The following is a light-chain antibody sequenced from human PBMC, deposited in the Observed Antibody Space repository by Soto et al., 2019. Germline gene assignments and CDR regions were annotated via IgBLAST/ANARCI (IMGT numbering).Light chain of an antibody. CDR3: QQYNNWPLT. V-gene: IGKV3-15*01. Sequence: EIVMTQSPATLSVSPGERATLSCRASQSVNSNLAWYQQKPGQAPRLLIYDASARATGIPARFSGSGSGTEFTLTISSLQSEDFAVYYCQQYNNWPLTFGGGTNVEIK. J-gene: IGKJ4*01. CDR1: QSVNSN. CDR2: DAS.